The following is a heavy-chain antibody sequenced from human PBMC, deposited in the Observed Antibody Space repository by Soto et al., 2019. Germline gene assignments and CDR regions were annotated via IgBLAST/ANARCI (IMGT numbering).Heavy chain of an antibody. J-gene: IGHJ4*02. CDR2: MNPNSGNT. Sequence: ASVKVSCKASGYTFTSYDINWVRQATGQWLEWMGWMNPNSGNTGYAQKFQGRVTMTRNTSISTAYMELSSLRSEDTAVYYCAREVGRYDFWSGYSNYWGQGTLVTVSS. D-gene: IGHD3-3*01. CDR3: AREVGRYDFWSGYSNY. V-gene: IGHV1-8*01. CDR1: GYTFTSYD.